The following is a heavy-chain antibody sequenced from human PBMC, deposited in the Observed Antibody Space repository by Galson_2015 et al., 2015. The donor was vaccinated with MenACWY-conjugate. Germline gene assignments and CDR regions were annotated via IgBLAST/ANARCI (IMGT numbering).Heavy chain of an antibody. V-gene: IGHV6-1*01. CDR2: TYYRSKWYN. CDR1: GDSVSSNSAA. D-gene: IGHD2-15*01. J-gene: IGHJ5*02. Sequence: CAISGDSVSSNSAAWNWIRQSPSRGLEWLGRTYYRSKWYNDYAVSVKSRITINPDTSKNQFSLQLNSVTPEDTAVYYCARDLGAATFPAWFDPWGQGTPVTVSS. CDR3: ARDLGAATFPAWFDP.